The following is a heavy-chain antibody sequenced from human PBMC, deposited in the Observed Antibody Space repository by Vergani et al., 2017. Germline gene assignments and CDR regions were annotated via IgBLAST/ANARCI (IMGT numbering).Heavy chain of an antibody. CDR2: IRSKANSYAT. V-gene: IGHV3-73*02. CDR1: GFTFSGSA. J-gene: IGHJ5*02. D-gene: IGHD2-21*02. CDR3: TRYCGGDCYPS. Sequence: VQLVESGGGLVQPGGSLKLSCAASGFTFSGSAMHWVRQASGKGLEWVGRIRSKANSYATAYAASVKGRFTISRDDSKNTAYLQMNSLKTEDTAVYYCTRYCGGDCYPSWGQGTLVTVSS.